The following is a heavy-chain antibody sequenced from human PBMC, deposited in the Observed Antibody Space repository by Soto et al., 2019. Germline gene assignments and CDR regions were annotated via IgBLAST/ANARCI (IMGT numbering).Heavy chain of an antibody. Sequence: SVKVSCKASGDTFNTYALNWVRRAPGQGLEWIGGIIPILATPNYAQKFQGRVTITADESTSSAYMELSSLRSEDTAVYYCAKSRGISSSWYYFDSWGQGTLVTVSS. CDR3: AKSRGISSSWYYFDS. J-gene: IGHJ4*02. CDR2: IIPILATP. V-gene: IGHV1-69*13. CDR1: GDTFNTYA. D-gene: IGHD6-13*01.